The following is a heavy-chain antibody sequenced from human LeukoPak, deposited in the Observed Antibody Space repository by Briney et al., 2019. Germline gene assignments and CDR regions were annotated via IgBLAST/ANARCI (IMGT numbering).Heavy chain of an antibody. J-gene: IGHJ6*02. V-gene: IGHV3-9*01. D-gene: IGHD2-2*02. CDR1: GFTFDDYA. CDR2: ISWNSGSI. Sequence: GGSLRLSCAASGFTFDDYAMHWVRQAPGKGLEWVSGISWNSGSIGYADSVKGRFTISRDNAKNSLYLQMNSLRAEDTALYYCAKDMVRYCSSTSCYSPMDVWGQGTTVTVS. CDR3: AKDMVRYCSSTSCYSPMDV.